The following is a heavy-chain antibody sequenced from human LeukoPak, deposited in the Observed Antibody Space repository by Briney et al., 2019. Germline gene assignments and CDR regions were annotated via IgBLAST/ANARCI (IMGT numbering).Heavy chain of an antibody. CDR1: GFTFDDYA. D-gene: IGHD6-13*01. J-gene: IGHJ4*02. CDR3: AKAAAAGYFDY. CDR2: ISWNSGSI. V-gene: IGHV3-9*01. Sequence: GGSLRLSCAASGFTFDDYAMHWVRQAPGKGLEWVSGISWNSGSIGYADSVKGRFTISRDNAKNSLYLQMNSLRAEDTALYYCAKAAAAGYFDYWGQGTLVTVSS.